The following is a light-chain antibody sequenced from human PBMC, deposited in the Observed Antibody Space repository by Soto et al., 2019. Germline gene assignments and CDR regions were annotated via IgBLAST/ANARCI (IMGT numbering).Light chain of an antibody. CDR1: SRDVDAYDF. CDR3: CSFEGSFYV. CDR2: EVS. J-gene: IGLJ1*01. V-gene: IGLV2-11*01. Sequence: QSVLTQPRSVSGSPGQSVAISCTGTSRDVDAYDFVSWYQHHPGKAPKLIISEVSKRPSGVSHRFSGSKSGNTASLTISGLQAEDEADYFCCSFEGSFYVFGTGAKVTVL.